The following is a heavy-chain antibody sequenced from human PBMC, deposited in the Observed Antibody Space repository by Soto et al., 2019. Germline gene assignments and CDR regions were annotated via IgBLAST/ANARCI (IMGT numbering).Heavy chain of an antibody. J-gene: IGHJ5*02. CDR1: GFSLTTSGVA. V-gene: IGHV2-5*02. CDR2: VYWDDDK. D-gene: IGHD6-25*01. CDR3: AHRRLRLPGQRDDWFDP. Sequence: QITLKESGPPLVKPTQTLTLTCTFSGFSLTTSGVAVGWIRQPPGKALEWLTLVYWDDDKRYSPSLKSRLTITKDPPQHQVVLTMTNMHPVDTAIYYCAHRRLRLPGQRDDWFDPWGQGTLVTASS.